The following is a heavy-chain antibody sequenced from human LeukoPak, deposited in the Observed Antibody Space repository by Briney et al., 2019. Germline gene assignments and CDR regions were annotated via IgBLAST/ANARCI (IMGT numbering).Heavy chain of an antibody. D-gene: IGHD2-15*01. V-gene: IGHV1-69*13. CDR3: ARAPDLYCSGGSCYNEFDP. CDR1: GYTFTSYG. Sequence: GASVKVSCKASGYTFTSYGISWVRQAPGQGLEWMGGIIPIFGTANYAQKFQGRVTITADESTSTAYMELSSLRSEDTAVYYCARAPDLYCSGGSCYNEFDPWGQGTLVTVSS. J-gene: IGHJ5*02. CDR2: IIPIFGTA.